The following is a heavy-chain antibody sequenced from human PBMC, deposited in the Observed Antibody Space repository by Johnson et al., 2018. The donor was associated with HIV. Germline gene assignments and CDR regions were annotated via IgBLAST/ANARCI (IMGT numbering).Heavy chain of an antibody. Sequence: VQLVESGGGLLRPGGSLRLSCATSGFTFNDHGMRWVRQAPGKGLEWVAYMSTSGSTKFYADSLKGRFTIFRDNSENTLYLQMNSLRAEYTAVYFCAKDRTSWGFDAFDLWGQGTMVTVSS. CDR2: MSTSGSTK. J-gene: IGHJ3*01. CDR1: GFTFNDHG. V-gene: IGHV3-48*01. D-gene: IGHD3-16*01. CDR3: AKDRTSWGFDAFDL.